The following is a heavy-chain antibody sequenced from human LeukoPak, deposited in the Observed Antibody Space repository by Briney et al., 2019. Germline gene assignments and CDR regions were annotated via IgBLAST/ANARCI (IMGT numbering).Heavy chain of an antibody. J-gene: IGHJ3*02. CDR2: INPSGGST. CDR3: ARVQGSSMTFDI. CDR1: GYTFTSYY. D-gene: IGHD6-13*01. V-gene: IGHV1-46*01. Sequence: ASVKVSCKASGYTFTSYYMHWVRQAPGQGLEWMGIINPSGGSTSYAQKFQGRVTMTRDTSTSTAYMELRSLRSDDTAVYYCARVQGSSMTFDIWGQGTMVTVSS.